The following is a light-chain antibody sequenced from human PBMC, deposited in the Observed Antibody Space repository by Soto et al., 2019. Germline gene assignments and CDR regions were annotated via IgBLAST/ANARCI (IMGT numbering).Light chain of an antibody. CDR2: DVS. Sequence: QSALTQPASVSGSPGQSITISCTGTSSDVGDYNYVSWYQQHPGKAPKLMIYDVSNRPSGISNRFSGSKSGNTASLTISGLQAEDEAEYYCSSYTSSSTNVVFGGGTKLTVL. CDR3: SSYTSSSTNVV. J-gene: IGLJ2*01. V-gene: IGLV2-14*01. CDR1: SSDVGDYNY.